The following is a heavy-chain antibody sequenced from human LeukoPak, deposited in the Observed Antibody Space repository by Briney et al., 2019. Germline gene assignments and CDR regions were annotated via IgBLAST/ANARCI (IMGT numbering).Heavy chain of an antibody. D-gene: IGHD3-22*01. CDR1: GYSFTSYW. J-gene: IGHJ3*02. CDR2: IYPGDSDT. CDR3: ARESDSSGYYSDAFDI. Sequence: PGESLKVSCKGSGYSFTSYWIGWVRQMPGKGLEWMGIIYPGDSDTRYSPSFQGQVTISADKSISTAYLQWSSLKASDTAMYYCARESDSSGYYSDAFDIWGQGTMVTVSS. V-gene: IGHV5-51*01.